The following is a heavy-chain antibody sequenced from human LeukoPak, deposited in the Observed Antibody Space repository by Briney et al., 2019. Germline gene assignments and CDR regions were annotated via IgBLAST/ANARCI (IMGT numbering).Heavy chain of an antibody. CDR1: TFTFTNYA. D-gene: IGHD2-21*02. V-gene: IGHV3-48*03. J-gene: IGHJ4*02. CDR2: ISGSGQTI. CDR3: ARYCGGDCYSNPY. Sequence: GGSLRLSCAASTFTFTNYAMNWVRQAPGKGLEWVSYISGSGQTIYYADSVRGRFTTSRDNAKNSLFLQMNSLRAEDTAVYYCARYCGGDCYSNPYWGQGTLVTVSS.